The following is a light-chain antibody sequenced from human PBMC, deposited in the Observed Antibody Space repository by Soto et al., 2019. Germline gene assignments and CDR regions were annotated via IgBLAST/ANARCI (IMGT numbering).Light chain of an antibody. V-gene: IGKV1-39*01. J-gene: IGKJ4*01. Sequence: IQMTQSPSSLSASVGDRVTITFRASQSISSYLNWYQQKPGKAPKLLIYAASSLQSGVPSRFSGSGSGTDFTLTISSLQPEDFATYYCQQSYSTPPTFGGGTKVDIK. CDR2: AAS. CDR3: QQSYSTPPT. CDR1: QSISSY.